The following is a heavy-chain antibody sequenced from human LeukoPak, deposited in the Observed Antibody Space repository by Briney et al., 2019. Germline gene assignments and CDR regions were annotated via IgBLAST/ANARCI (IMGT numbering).Heavy chain of an antibody. CDR1: GGSISSYY. CDR3: ARVKYYYDSSDRVYYMDV. CDR2: ISYSGST. V-gene: IGHV4-59*01. D-gene: IGHD3-22*01. Sequence: PSETLSLTCTVSGGSISSYYWSWIRQPPGKGLEWIGYISYSGSTNYNPSLKSRVTISGDTSKNQFSLKVSSVTAADTAVYYCARVKYYYDSSDRVYYMDVWGKGTTVTVSS. J-gene: IGHJ6*03.